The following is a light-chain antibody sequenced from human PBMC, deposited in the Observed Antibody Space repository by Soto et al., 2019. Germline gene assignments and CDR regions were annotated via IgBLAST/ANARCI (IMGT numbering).Light chain of an antibody. CDR3: QQYKYWPRT. CDR2: GAS. Sequence: EVVMTQSPVLLSVSPGERATLSCRASQSLNSDLAWYQQKPGQPPRLLIHGASTRATGIPAKFSGSGSGTEFTLTISSVQSEDFAVYYCQQYKYWPRTFGQGTKVDIK. J-gene: IGKJ1*01. CDR1: QSLNSD. V-gene: IGKV3-15*01.